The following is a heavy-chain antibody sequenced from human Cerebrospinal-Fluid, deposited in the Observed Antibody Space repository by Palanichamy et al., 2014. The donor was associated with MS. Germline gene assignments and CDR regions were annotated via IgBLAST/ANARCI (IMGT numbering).Heavy chain of an antibody. V-gene: IGHV1-46*01. CDR2: INLSGGGT. D-gene: IGHD5-18*01. J-gene: IGHJ4*02. CDR3: ARAPQYSSLDY. CDR1: GYTFSNYF. Sequence: QVQLVQSAAEVRKPGASVTVSCKASGYTFSNYFMHWVRQAPGQGLEWIGIINLSGGGTAYAQRFQGKVTMTRDTSRSTAYLELSSQVSEDTAVYYCARAPQYSSLDYWGQGTLVTVSS.